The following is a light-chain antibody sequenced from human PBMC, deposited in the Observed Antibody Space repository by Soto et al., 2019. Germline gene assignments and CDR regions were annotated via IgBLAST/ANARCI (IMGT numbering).Light chain of an antibody. V-gene: IGKV1-39*01. Sequence: DIQLTQSPSSLSASVGGRVTISCRASQTITTFLNWYRQKPGQAPKLLIYLASRLQSGVPSRFSGSGSVTDFTLTISSLQPEDFATYHCQQGYSTPYTFGPGTTVHI. CDR1: QTITTF. CDR2: LAS. CDR3: QQGYSTPYT. J-gene: IGKJ3*01.